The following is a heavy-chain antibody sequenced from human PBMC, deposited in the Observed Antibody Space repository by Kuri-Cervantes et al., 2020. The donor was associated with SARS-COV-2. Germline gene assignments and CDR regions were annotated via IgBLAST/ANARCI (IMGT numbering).Heavy chain of an antibody. CDR3: ASPGYSSGWDEYFQH. CDR2: IYYSGST. J-gene: IGHJ1*01. Sequence: GSLRLSCTVSGGSISSSSYYWGWIRQPPGKGLEWIGSIYYSGSTYYNPSLKSRVTISVDTSKNQFSLKLSSVTAADTAVYYCASPGYSSGWDEYFQHWGQGTLVTVSS. CDR1: GGSISSSSYY. V-gene: IGHV4-39*01. D-gene: IGHD6-19*01.